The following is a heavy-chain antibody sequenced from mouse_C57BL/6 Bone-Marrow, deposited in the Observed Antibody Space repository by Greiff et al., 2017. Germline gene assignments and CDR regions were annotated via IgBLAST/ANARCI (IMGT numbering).Heavy chain of an antibody. CDR1: GFTFSSYG. CDR2: ISSGGSYT. J-gene: IGHJ2*01. Sequence: EVQLVESGGDLVKPGGSLKLSCAASGFTFSSYGMSWVRQTPDKRLEWVATISSGGSYTYYPDSVKGRFTISRDNAKNTLYLQMSSLKSEDTAMYYCARRAYYGYDDYWGQGTTLTVSS. D-gene: IGHD2-9*01. V-gene: IGHV5-6*01. CDR3: ARRAYYGYDDY.